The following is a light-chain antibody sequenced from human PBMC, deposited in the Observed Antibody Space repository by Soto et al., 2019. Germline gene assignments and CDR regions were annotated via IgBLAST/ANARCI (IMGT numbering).Light chain of an antibody. Sequence: DIVMTQSPDSLAVSLGERVTINCKSSQSVLYSSNNQNYLAWYQQKPGQPPKLLIYWASTRESGVPDRFSGSGSGTDFTLTISSLQAEDAAVYYCQQYYTTPPTFGQGTKVEI. CDR2: WAS. CDR1: QSVLYSSNNQNY. V-gene: IGKV4-1*01. J-gene: IGKJ1*01. CDR3: QQYYTTPPT.